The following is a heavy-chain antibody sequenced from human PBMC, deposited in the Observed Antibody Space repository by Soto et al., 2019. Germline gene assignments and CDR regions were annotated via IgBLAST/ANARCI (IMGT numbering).Heavy chain of an antibody. CDR3: ARVRTTSFFYYGLDV. CDR1: GGSISNYY. V-gene: IGHV4-59*01. CDR2: MYYSGSA. D-gene: IGHD4-4*01. J-gene: IGHJ6*02. Sequence: SETLSLTCTVSGGSISNYYWNWIRQPPGKGLEWIGYMYYSGSANYNPSLKSRVTITVDTSKNQFSLKLTSVTAADTAVYYCARVRTTSFFYYGLDVWGLGTTVTVS.